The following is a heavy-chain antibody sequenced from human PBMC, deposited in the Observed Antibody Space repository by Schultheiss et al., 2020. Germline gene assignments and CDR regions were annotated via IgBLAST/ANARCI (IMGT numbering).Heavy chain of an antibody. CDR2: IYYSGST. J-gene: IGHJ5*02. Sequence: SETLSLTSTVSGGSISSGGYYWSWIRQHPGKGLEWIGYIYYSGSTYYNPSLKSRVTISVDTSKNQFSLKLSSVTAADTAVYYCARAHPTRNRRNWFDPWGQGTLVTVSS. V-gene: IGHV4-31*03. CDR1: GGSISSGGYY. CDR3: ARAHPTRNRRNWFDP. D-gene: IGHD2/OR15-2a*01.